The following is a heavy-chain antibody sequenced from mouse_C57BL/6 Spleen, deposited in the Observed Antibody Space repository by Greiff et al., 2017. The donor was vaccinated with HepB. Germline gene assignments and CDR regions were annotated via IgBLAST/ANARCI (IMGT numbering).Heavy chain of an antibody. Sequence: VQLQQPGAELVKPGASVKLSCKASGYTFTSYWMHWVKQRPGQGLEWIGMIHPNSGSTNYNEKFKSKATLTVDKSSSTAYMQLSSLTSEDSAVYYCARVGDITTVDAWFAYWGQGTLVTVSA. CDR3: ARVGDITTVDAWFAY. V-gene: IGHV1-64*01. CDR2: IHPNSGST. J-gene: IGHJ3*01. D-gene: IGHD1-1*01. CDR1: GYTFTSYW.